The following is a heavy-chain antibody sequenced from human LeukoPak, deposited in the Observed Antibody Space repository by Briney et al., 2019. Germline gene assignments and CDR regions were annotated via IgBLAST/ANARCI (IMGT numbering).Heavy chain of an antibody. D-gene: IGHD5-12*01. CDR1: GYSFTNYW. Sequence: GESLKISCKGSGYSFTNYWIGWVRQMPRKGREWMGIIYPGDSDTRYSPSFQGQVTISADKSISTAYLQWSSLKASDTAMYYCARPRGYSGYDIWGQGTLVTVSS. V-gene: IGHV5-51*01. CDR3: ARPRGYSGYDI. CDR2: IYPGDSDT. J-gene: IGHJ4*02.